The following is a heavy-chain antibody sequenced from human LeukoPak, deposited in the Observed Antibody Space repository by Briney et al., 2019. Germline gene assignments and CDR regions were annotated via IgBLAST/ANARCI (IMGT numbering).Heavy chain of an antibody. V-gene: IGHV3-23*01. D-gene: IGHD3-16*02. Sequence: GGSLRLSCVASGFTFSSNGMHWVRQAPGKGLEWVSAISGSGGSTYYADSVKGRFTISRDNSKNTLYLQMNSLRAEDTAVYYCAKDYDYVWGSYRDYWGQGTLVTVSS. CDR3: AKDYDYVWGSYRDY. CDR2: ISGSGGST. CDR1: GFTFSSNG. J-gene: IGHJ4*02.